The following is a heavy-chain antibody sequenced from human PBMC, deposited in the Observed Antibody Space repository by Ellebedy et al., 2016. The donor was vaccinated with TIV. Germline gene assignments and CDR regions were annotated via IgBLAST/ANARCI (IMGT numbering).Heavy chain of an antibody. CDR2: ISGSGDST. Sequence: PGGSLRLSCAASGFTFGNYVMSWVRQAPGKGLEWVSAISGSGDSTFFADSVKGRFTIFRDNSKNTLYLHMSSLRAEDTAVYYCARDISPDHYFDFWGQGILVTVSS. V-gene: IGHV3-23*01. J-gene: IGHJ4*02. CDR3: ARDISPDHYFDF. CDR1: GFTFGNYV.